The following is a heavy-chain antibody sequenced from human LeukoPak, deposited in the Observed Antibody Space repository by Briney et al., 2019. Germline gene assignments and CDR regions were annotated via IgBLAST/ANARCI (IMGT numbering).Heavy chain of an antibody. D-gene: IGHD6-19*01. CDR2: MNPNSGNT. J-gene: IGHJ6*03. CDR3: ARRAVGNSYYYSMDV. V-gene: IGHV1-8*03. CDR1: GYTFISYD. Sequence: PLASVKVSCKASGYTFISYDINWVRQVTGQGLEWMGWMNPNSGNTGYAQKFQGRVTITRNTSISTAFMELSSLRSEDTAVYYCARRAVGNSYYYSMDVWGKGTTVTVSS.